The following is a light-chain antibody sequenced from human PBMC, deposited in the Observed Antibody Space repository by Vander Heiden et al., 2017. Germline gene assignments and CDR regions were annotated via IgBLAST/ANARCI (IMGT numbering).Light chain of an antibody. CDR2: KAS. CDR1: QSISSW. J-gene: IGKJ1*01. V-gene: IGKV1-5*03. CDR3: QQANSYSRT. Sequence: DIQMTQAPSTLSASVGDRVPITCRASQSISSWLAWYQQKPGKAPKLLIYKASSLESGVPSRFSGSGSGTEFTLTISSLQPDDFATYYCQQANSYSRTFGQGTKVEIK.